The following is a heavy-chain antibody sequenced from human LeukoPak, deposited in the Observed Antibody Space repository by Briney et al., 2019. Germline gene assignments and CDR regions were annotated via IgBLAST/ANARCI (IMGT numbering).Heavy chain of an antibody. Sequence: GASVKVSCKASRYTFTGYYMHWVRQAPGQGLEWMGWINPNSGGTNYAQKFQGRVTMTRDTSISTAYMELSRLRSDDTAVYYCARSYDILTGYYPSYYYYYGMDVWGQGTTVTVSS. V-gene: IGHV1-2*02. D-gene: IGHD3-9*01. CDR2: INPNSGGT. CDR3: ARSYDILTGYYPSYYYYYGMDV. J-gene: IGHJ6*02. CDR1: RYTFTGYY.